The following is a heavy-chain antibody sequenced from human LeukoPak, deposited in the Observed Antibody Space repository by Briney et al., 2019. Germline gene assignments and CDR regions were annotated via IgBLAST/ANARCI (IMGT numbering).Heavy chain of an antibody. J-gene: IGHJ5*02. CDR3: ARTAADLSGANWFDP. V-gene: IGHV3-21*01. CDR2: ISSSSSYI. CDR1: GFTFSSYS. Sequence: PGGSLRLSCAASGFTFSSYSMNWVRQAPGKGLEWVSSISSSSSYIYYADSVKGRFTISRDNAKNSLYLQMNSLRAEDTAVYYCARTAADLSGANWFDPWGQGTLVTVSS. D-gene: IGHD6-13*01.